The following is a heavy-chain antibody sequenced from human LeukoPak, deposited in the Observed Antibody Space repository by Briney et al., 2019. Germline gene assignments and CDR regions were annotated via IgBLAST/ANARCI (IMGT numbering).Heavy chain of an antibody. J-gene: IGHJ6*02. Sequence: GRSLRLSCAASGFTFSSYAMHWVRQAPGKGLEWVAVISYDGSNKYYADSVKGRFTISRDNSKNTLYLQMNRLRAEDTAVYYCASNYVHYYYYYGMDVWGQGTTVTVSS. V-gene: IGHV3-30-3*01. CDR1: GFTFSSYA. D-gene: IGHD4-11*01. CDR2: ISYDGSNK. CDR3: ASNYVHYYYYYGMDV.